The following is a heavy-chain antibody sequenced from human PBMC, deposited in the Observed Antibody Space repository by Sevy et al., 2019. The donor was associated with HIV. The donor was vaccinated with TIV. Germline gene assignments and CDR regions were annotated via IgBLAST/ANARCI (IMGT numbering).Heavy chain of an antibody. CDR2: IFSSGST. D-gene: IGHD6-13*01. V-gene: IGHV3-66*01. J-gene: IGHJ4*02. CDR3: VSLFVSYRSSWSYFDY. CDR1: GFTVNDKY. Sequence: GGSLRLSCAISGFTVNDKYIIWVRQAPGKGLEWVSVIFSSGSTYYADSAKGRFTISRDNARNTLNLQMNSLRAEDTAVYYCVSLFVSYRSSWSYFDYWGQGTLVTVSS.